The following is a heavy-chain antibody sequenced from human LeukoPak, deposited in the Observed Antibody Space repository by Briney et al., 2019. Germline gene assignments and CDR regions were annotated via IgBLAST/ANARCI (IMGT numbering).Heavy chain of an antibody. Sequence: SGGSLRLSCAAPGFTFSSYAMSWVRQAPGKGLEWVSDISASGGSTYYADSVKGRFTISRDNSKNTLYLQMNSLRAEDTAVYYSAKKETTVTTFFENWGQETLVTVSS. V-gene: IGHV3-23*01. CDR1: GFTFSSYA. J-gene: IGHJ4*02. D-gene: IGHD4-17*01. CDR2: ISASGGST. CDR3: AKKETTVTTFFEN.